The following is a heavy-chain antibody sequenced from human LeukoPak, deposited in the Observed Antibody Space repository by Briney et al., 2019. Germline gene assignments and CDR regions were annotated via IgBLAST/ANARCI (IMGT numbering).Heavy chain of an antibody. J-gene: IGHJ4*02. Sequence: TLSLTCTVSGGSISSGGYYWSWIRQHPGKGLEWIGYIYYSGSTYYNPSLKSRVTISVDTSKNQFSLKLSSVTAADTAVYYCARGVLPIWYFDYWGQGTLVTVSS. CDR3: ARGVLPIWYFDY. CDR2: IYYSGST. CDR1: GGSISSGGYY. V-gene: IGHV4-31*03. D-gene: IGHD2/OR15-2a*01.